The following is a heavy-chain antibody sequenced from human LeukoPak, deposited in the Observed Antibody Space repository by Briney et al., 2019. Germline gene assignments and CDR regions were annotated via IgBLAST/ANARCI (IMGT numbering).Heavy chain of an antibody. D-gene: IGHD2/OR15-2a*01. CDR1: GFTFSSYW. J-gene: IGHJ4*02. CDR2: IKEDGSEK. CDR3: ARVGAGGGNYFRSYYDR. V-gene: IGHV3-7*01. Sequence: GGSLRLSCAASGFTFSSYWMGWFRQAPRRGLEWVANIKEDGSEKNYVDSVKGRFSISRDNAENSLYLQMNSLRVEDTAMYYCARVGAGGGNYFRSYYDRWGQGTLVTVSS.